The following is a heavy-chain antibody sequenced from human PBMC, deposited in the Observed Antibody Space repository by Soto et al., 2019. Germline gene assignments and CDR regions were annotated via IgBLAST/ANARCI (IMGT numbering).Heavy chain of an antibody. D-gene: IGHD6-19*01. Sequence: PGGSLRLSCAASGFTVSSNYMSWVRQAPGKGLEWVSVIYSGGSTYYADSVKGRFTISRDNSKNTLYLQMNSLRAEDTAVYYCARDTPVAGTDYWGQGTLVTVSS. J-gene: IGHJ4*02. V-gene: IGHV3-53*01. CDR2: IYSGGST. CDR1: GFTVSSNY. CDR3: ARDTPVAGTDY.